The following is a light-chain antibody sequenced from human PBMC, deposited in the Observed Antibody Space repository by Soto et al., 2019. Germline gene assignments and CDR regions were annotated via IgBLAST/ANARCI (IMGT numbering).Light chain of an antibody. Sequence: QLVLTQSPSASASLGASVKLTCTLSSGHRSYDIAWHQQQPEKGPRYLMKVNSAGIHTKGDVIPDRFSGSSSGAERYLTISSLQSEDEADYYCQTWGTGYLVFGGGTKVTVL. CDR1: SGHRSYD. V-gene: IGLV4-69*01. J-gene: IGLJ3*02. CDR3: QTWGTGYLV. CDR2: VNSAGIH.